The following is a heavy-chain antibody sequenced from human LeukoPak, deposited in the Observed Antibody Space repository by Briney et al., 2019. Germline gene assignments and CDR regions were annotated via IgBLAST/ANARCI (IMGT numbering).Heavy chain of an antibody. J-gene: IGHJ4*02. Sequence: PGRSLRLSCAVSGFTFDDYAMHWVRQAPGKGLEWVSTISWNSGSIGYADSVRGRFTISRDNAKNSLYLQMNSLRAEDTALYYCARMRDFWSGPFDYWGQGTLVTVSS. CDR1: GFTFDDYA. D-gene: IGHD3-3*01. CDR2: ISWNSGSI. V-gene: IGHV3-9*01. CDR3: ARMRDFWSGPFDY.